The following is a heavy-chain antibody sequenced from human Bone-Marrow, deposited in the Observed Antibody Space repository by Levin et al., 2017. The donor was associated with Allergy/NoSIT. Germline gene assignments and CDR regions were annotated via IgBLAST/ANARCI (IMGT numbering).Heavy chain of an antibody. D-gene: IGHD3-10*01. V-gene: IGHV2-5*02. Sequence: VSGPTLVKPPQTLTLTCTFSGISLSISGVGVGWIRQPPGKALEWLALIYWDDDKRYSPSLKSRLTITKDTSKNQVVLTMTNMDSVDTATYYCARAKETYGSGSYYDYFDYWGQGTLVTVSS. CDR3: ARAKETYGSGSYYDYFDY. CDR1: GISLSISGVG. J-gene: IGHJ4*02. CDR2: IYWDDDK.